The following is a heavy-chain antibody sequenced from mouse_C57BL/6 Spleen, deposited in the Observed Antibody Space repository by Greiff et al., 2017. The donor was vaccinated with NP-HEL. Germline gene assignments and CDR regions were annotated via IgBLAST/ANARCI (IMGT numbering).Heavy chain of an antibody. CDR1: GYTFTSYW. Sequence: VQLQQPGTELVKPGASVKLSCKASGYTFTSYWMHWVKQRPGQGLEWIGNINPSNGGTNYNEKFKSKATLTVDKSSSTAYMQLSSLTSEDSAVYYCARSRYYGSSPYYYAMDYWGQGTSVTVSS. CDR2: INPSNGGT. V-gene: IGHV1-53*01. J-gene: IGHJ4*01. D-gene: IGHD1-1*01. CDR3: ARSRYYGSSPYYYAMDY.